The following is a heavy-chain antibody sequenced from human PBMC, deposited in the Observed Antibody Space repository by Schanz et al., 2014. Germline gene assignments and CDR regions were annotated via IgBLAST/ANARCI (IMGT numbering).Heavy chain of an antibody. CDR3: AKVVASGPTTGPFDP. V-gene: IGHV3-30*02. D-gene: IGHD1-26*01. J-gene: IGHJ5*02. CDR2: IWSDGSRT. Sequence: QVQLVESGGGVVQPGGSLRLSCAASGFIFSNYGMHWVRQAPGKGLEWVAFIWSDGSRTYHAESVKGRFTISRDNSRNTLYLQMDSLRDEDTALYYCAKVVASGPTTGPFDPWGQGTLVTVSS. CDR1: GFIFSNYG.